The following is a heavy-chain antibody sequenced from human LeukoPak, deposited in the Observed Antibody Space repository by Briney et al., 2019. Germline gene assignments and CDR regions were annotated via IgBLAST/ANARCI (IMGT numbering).Heavy chain of an antibody. J-gene: IGHJ3*02. CDR1: GGSIRGYY. Sequence: SWTLSLTCTVSGGSIRGYYWNWIRQPPGKGLQWIGYISYSGSTNYNPSLKSRVTISVDTSRNQVSLKLTSMTAADTGVYYCARTNTFDIGGQGTMVTVS. V-gene: IGHV4-59*01. CDR3: ARTNTFDI. CDR2: ISYSGST.